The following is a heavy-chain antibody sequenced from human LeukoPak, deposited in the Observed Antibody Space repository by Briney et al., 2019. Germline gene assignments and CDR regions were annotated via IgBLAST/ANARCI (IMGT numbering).Heavy chain of an antibody. V-gene: IGHV3-66*01. CDR3: ARDPPAFTTNTYA. CDR2: IYSGGTT. J-gene: IGHJ5*02. Sequence: PGGSLRLSCAASGFTVGNNYMNWVRQAPGKGLEWVSLIYSGGTTYYADSVKGRFTISRDSSKNTLYLQMNSLRVEDTAVYYCARDPPAFTTNTYAWDQGTLVTVSS. D-gene: IGHD3-3*02. CDR1: GFTVGNNY.